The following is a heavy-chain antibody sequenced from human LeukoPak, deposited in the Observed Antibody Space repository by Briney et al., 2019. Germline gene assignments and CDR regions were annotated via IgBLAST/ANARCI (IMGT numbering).Heavy chain of an antibody. D-gene: IGHD3-10*01. Sequence: GGSLRLSCAASGFTFDDYAMHWVRQAPGKGLEWVPGLSWNSGRIGYADSVKGRFTISRDNAKNSLYLQMNSLRADDTALYYCAKDMATLPGSGTNVLDYWGQGTLVTVSS. V-gene: IGHV3-9*01. CDR2: LSWNSGRI. CDR1: GFTFDDYA. CDR3: AKDMATLPGSGTNVLDY. J-gene: IGHJ4*02.